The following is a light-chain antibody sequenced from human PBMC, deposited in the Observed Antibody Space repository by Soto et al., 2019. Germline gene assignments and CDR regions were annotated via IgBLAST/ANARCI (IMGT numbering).Light chain of an antibody. V-gene: IGKV1-39*01. Sequence: DIQMTQSPSSLSASVGDRVTITCRASQSISSYLNWYQQKLGKAPKLLIYAASSLQSGVPSRFSGSGSGTDFTLTISSLQPEDFATYYCQQSYSNSWTFGQGTKVEIK. CDR3: QQSYSNSWT. CDR1: QSISSY. CDR2: AAS. J-gene: IGKJ1*01.